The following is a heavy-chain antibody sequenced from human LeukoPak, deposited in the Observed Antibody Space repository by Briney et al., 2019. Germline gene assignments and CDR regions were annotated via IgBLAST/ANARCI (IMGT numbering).Heavy chain of an antibody. CDR2: IYYSGST. J-gene: IGHJ3*02. CDR1: GGSISSYY. CDR3: AREKRAFDI. Sequence: SETLSLTCTVSGGSISSYYWSWIRQPPGKGLEWIGYIYYSGSTYYNPSLKSRVTISVDTSKNQFSLKLSSVTAADTAVYYCAREKRAFDIWGQGTMVTVSS. V-gene: IGHV4-59*12.